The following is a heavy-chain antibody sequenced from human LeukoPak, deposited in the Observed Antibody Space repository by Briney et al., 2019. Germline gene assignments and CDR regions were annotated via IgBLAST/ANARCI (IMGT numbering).Heavy chain of an antibody. Sequence: GGSLRLSCAASGFTFSSYGMHWVRQAPGKGLEWVAFIRYDGSNKYYADSVKGRFTISRDNSKNTLYLQMNSLRAEDTAVYYCAKSGGSYGGDDYFDYWGQGTLVTVSS. J-gene: IGHJ4*02. CDR3: AKSGGSYGGDDYFDY. V-gene: IGHV3-30*02. D-gene: IGHD1-26*01. CDR2: IRYDGSNK. CDR1: GFTFSSYG.